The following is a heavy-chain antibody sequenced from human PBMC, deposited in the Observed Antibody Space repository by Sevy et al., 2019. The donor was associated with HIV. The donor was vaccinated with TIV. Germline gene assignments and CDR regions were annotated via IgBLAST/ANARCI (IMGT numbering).Heavy chain of an antibody. D-gene: IGHD1-26*01. CDR3: AKDRAEWELPYDAFDI. CDR1: GFTFSSYA. Sequence: GGSLRLSCAASGFTFSSYAMSWVRQAPGKGLEWVSAISGSGGSTYYADSVKGRFTISRDNSKNTLYLQMNSLRAEGTAVYYCAKDRAEWELPYDAFDIWGQGTMVTVSS. J-gene: IGHJ3*02. CDR2: ISGSGGST. V-gene: IGHV3-23*01.